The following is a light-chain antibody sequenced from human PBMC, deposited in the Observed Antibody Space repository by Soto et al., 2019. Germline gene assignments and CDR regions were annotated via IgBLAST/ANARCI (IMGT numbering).Light chain of an antibody. J-gene: IGKJ5*01. V-gene: IGKV1-5*03. CDR2: KAS. Sequence: DIQMTQSPSTLSASVGDRVTITCRASQSISSWLAWYQQKPGKAPKLLIYKASSLESGVPSRFSGSGSGTEFTLTISRLEPEDFALYYCQQYGSSAPITFGQGTRLEIK. CDR3: QQYGSSAPIT. CDR1: QSISSW.